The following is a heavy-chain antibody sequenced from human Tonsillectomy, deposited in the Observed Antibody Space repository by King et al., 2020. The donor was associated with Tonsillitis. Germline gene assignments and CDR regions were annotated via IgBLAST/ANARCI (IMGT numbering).Heavy chain of an antibody. CDR2: IYPSGST. CDR1: GGSISSGGYT. V-gene: IGHV4-30-2*01. CDR3: ARVKDWDAHAFDH. D-gene: IGHD3/OR15-3a*01. J-gene: IGHJ4*02. Sequence: QVQLQESGSGLVKPSQTLSLTCAVSGGSISSGGYTWCWIRQPPGAGLECLGHIYPSGSTHYNPSLKSQVTISLDASKNQFSLRLTSVTAADTAVYYCARVKDWDAHAFDHWGQGTLVTVS.